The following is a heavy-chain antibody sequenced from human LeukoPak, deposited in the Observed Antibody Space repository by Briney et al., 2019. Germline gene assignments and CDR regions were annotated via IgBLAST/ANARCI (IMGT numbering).Heavy chain of an antibody. D-gene: IGHD2-21*01. CDR3: ARVWQDYSGVDY. CDR2: ISTTGTTI. CDR1: GFTFSAYH. V-gene: IGHV3-48*02. J-gene: IGHJ4*02. Sequence: GGSLRLSCAASGFTFSAYHINWVRQAPGKGLEWISYISTTGTTIHYADSVRGRFAISRDNAKSSLYLQMNSLRDEDTAVYYCARVWQDYSGVDYWGQGTLVTVSS.